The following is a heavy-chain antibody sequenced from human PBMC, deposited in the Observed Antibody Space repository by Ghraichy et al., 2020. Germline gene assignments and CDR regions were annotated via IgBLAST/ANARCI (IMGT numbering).Heavy chain of an antibody. CDR3: AKEGGGYSYGYIDAFDI. V-gene: IGHV3-23*01. CDR1: GFTFSSYA. J-gene: IGHJ3*02. D-gene: IGHD5-18*01. Sequence: GGSLRLSCAASGFTFSSYAMSWVRQAPGKGLEWVSGISGSGGSTYYADSVKGRLTISRDNSNNARYLQMNSLRAEDTAVYYCAKEGGGYSYGYIDAFDIWGQGTMVTVSS. CDR2: ISGSGGST.